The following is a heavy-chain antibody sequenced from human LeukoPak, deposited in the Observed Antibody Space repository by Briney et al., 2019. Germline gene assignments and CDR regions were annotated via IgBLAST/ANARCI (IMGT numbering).Heavy chain of an antibody. CDR3: ARTGTDYYYGMDV. D-gene: IGHD1-1*01. J-gene: IGHJ6*04. CDR2: INPNSGGT. CDR1: GYTFTGYY. V-gene: IGHV1-2*04. Sequence: ASVKVSCKASGYTFTGYYMHWVRQAPGQGLEWMGWINPNSGGTNYAQKFQGWVTMTRDTSISTAYMELSRLRSDDTVVYYCARTGTDYYYGMDVWGKGTTVTVSS.